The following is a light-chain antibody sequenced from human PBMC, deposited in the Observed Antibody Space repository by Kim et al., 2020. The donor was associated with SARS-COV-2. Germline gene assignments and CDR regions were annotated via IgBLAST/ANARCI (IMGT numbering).Light chain of an antibody. CDR1: NIGSKS. CDR3: QVWDRSSDHRL. CDR2: YDS. V-gene: IGLV3-21*04. Sequence: SYELTQPPSVSVAPGKTASITCGGNNIGSKSVHWYQQKPGQAPVVVIYYDSDRPSGIPERFSGSKSGNTATLTISRVEAGDEADYYCQVWDRSSDHRLFGGGTKLTV. J-gene: IGLJ2*01.